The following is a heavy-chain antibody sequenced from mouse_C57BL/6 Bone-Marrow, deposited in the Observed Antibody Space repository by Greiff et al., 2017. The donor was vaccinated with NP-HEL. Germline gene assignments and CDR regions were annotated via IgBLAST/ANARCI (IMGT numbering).Heavy chain of an antibody. D-gene: IGHD2-3*01. CDR3: ASPDGYYSAWFAY. CDR1: GYTFTSYT. J-gene: IGHJ3*01. V-gene: IGHV1-4*01. CDR2: INPSSGYT. Sequence: VQLQQSGAELARPGASVKMSCKASGYTFTSYTMHWVKQRPGQGLEWIGYINPSSGYTKYNQKFKDKATLTADKSSSTAYMQLSSLTSEDSAVYYCASPDGYYSAWFAYWGQGTLFTVSA.